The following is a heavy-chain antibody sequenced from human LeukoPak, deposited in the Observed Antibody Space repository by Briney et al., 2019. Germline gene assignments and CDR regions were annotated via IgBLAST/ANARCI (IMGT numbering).Heavy chain of an antibody. Sequence: GGSLRLSCAASGFTFDDYAMHWVRQAPGKGLEWVSGISWNSGSIGYADSVKGRFTISRDNAKNSLYLQMNSLRAEDVALYYCAKSRSSEGLDYWGQGTLVTVSS. V-gene: IGHV3-9*03. CDR3: AKSRSSEGLDY. CDR1: GFTFDDYA. J-gene: IGHJ4*02. D-gene: IGHD2-15*01. CDR2: ISWNSGSI.